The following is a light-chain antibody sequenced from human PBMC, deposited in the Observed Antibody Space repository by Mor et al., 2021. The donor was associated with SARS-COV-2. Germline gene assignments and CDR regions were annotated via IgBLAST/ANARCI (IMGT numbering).Light chain of an antibody. V-gene: IGKV1-12*01. CDR2: GAF. CDR3: QQAKSFPIT. J-gene: IGKJ5*01. Sequence: MVLSCGAFNLQSGVPSRFRGGRSGADFTLTISRLQPEDFAVYYCQQAKSFPITFGQGTRLEI.